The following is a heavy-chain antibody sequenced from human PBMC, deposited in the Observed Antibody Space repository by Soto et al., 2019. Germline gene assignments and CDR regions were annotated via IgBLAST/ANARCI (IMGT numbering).Heavy chain of an antibody. Sequence: SESLSLTCTVCGGVISSSGYYWGWIRQLPGKGLEWIGSIYYSGSTYYNPSLKSQVTISVDTSKNQFSLKLSSVTAADTAVYYCARLFRGALLYYYYYMDVWGKGTTVT. V-gene: IGHV4-39*01. CDR3: ARLFRGALLYYYYYMDV. CDR1: GGVISSSGYY. CDR2: IYYSGST. D-gene: IGHD3-10*01. J-gene: IGHJ6*03.